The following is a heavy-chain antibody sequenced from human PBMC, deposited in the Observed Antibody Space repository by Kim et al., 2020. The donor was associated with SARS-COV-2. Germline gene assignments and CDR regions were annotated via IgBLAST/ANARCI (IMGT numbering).Heavy chain of an antibody. V-gene: IGHV3-53*01. Sequence: GGSLRLSCAASGFTVSSNYMSWVRQAPGKGLEWVSVIYSGGSTYYADSVKGRFTISRDNSKNTLYLQMNSLRAEDTAVYYCARVPGAAAEDYWGQGTLVTVSS. J-gene: IGHJ4*02. CDR1: GFTVSSNY. CDR3: ARVPGAAAEDY. CDR2: IYSGGST. D-gene: IGHD6-13*01.